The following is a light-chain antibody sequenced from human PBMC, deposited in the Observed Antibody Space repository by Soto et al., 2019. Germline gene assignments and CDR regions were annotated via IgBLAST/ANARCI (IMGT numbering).Light chain of an antibody. CDR1: QSVSGRY. V-gene: IGKV3-20*01. J-gene: IGKJ5*01. CDR2: GAS. CDR3: QQYGGFPIT. Sequence: EIVLTQSACTLSWSPGGRATLSCRASQSVSGRYLAWYQQKHGQAPRLLIYGASSRATGIPDRFSGGGSGTDFTLTISRLETGDFAVYFCQQYGGFPITFGQGTRLEIK.